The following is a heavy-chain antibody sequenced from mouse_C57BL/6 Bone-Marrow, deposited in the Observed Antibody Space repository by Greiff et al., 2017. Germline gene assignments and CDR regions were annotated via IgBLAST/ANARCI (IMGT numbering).Heavy chain of an antibody. CDR3: ARCPFYYGSSPTWFAY. Sequence: VKLQESGAELARPGASVKLSCKASGYTFTSYGISWVKQRTGQGLEWIGEIYPRSGNTYYNEKFKGKATLTADKSSSTAYMELRSLTSEYSAVYFGARCPFYYGSSPTWFAYWGQGTLVTVAA. J-gene: IGHJ3*01. D-gene: IGHD1-1*01. V-gene: IGHV1-81*01. CDR1: GYTFTSYG. CDR2: IYPRSGNT.